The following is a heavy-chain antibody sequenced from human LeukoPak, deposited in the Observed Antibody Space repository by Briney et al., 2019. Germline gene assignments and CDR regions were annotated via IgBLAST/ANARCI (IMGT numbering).Heavy chain of an antibody. J-gene: IGHJ4*02. CDR3: AKRLRDGYNSPIDY. D-gene: IGHD5-24*01. CDR2: ISDNGDSI. Sequence: GGSLRLSCVASGFTITTYAMNWVRQAPGKGLEWVSGISDNGDSIYYADSVKDRFTISRDIPRNTLYLQMNSLRDDETAVYYCAKRLRDGYNSPIDYWGQGILVTVSS. V-gene: IGHV3-23*01. CDR1: GFTITTYA.